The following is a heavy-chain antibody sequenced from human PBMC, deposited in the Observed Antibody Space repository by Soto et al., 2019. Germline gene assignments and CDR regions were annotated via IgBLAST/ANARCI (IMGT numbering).Heavy chain of an antibody. D-gene: IGHD6-13*01. J-gene: IGHJ1*01. CDR1: GYTFTSYG. CDR3: ARERAAAGTGHFQH. Sequence: GASVKVSCKASGYTFTSYGISWVRQAPGQGLEWMGWISAYNGNTNYAQKLQGRVTMTTDTSTSTAYMELRSLRSDDTAVYYCARERAAAGTGHFQHWGQGTLVTVSS. CDR2: ISAYNGNT. V-gene: IGHV1-18*01.